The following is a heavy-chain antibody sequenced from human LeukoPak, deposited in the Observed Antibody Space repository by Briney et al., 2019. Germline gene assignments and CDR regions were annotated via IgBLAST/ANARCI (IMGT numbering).Heavy chain of an antibody. Sequence: ASVKVSCKASGYTFTSYGINWVRQAPGQGLEWMGWINPNRGDTNYAQKFQGRVTMTRDTSSSTAYMELSRLRSDDTAVYYCAREGSGRSWFDPWGQGTLVTVSS. J-gene: IGHJ5*02. CDR2: INPNRGDT. V-gene: IGHV1-2*02. CDR3: AREGSGRSWFDP. CDR1: GYTFTSYG. D-gene: IGHD6-19*01.